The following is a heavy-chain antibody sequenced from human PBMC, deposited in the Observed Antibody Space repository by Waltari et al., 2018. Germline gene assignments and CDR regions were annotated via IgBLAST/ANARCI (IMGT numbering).Heavy chain of an antibody. CDR1: GYTFTTYY. J-gene: IGHJ4*02. D-gene: IGHD6-6*01. CDR2: INPSGGST. CDR3: ARSWEYSSSSNDY. V-gene: IGHV1-46*01. Sequence: QVQLVQSGAEVKKPGASVKVSCKASGYTFTTYYIHWVRKAPGQGLEWMGIINPSGGSTSYAQKFQGRVTMTRDTSTTTVYMELSSLGCEDTAVYYCARSWEYSSSSNDYWGQGTLVTVSS.